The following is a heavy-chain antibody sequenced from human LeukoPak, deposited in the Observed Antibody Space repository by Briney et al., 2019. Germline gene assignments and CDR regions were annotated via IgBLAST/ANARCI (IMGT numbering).Heavy chain of an antibody. CDR3: ARDETPYY. Sequence: PGGSLRLSCAASGFTFSSYSMNWVRQAPGKGLEWVSSISSSSYIYYSDSVKGRFTISRDNAKNSLSLQMNSLRAEDTAVYYCARDETPYYWGQGTLVTVSS. CDR2: ISSSSYI. CDR1: GFTFSSYS. V-gene: IGHV3-21*01. D-gene: IGHD4-23*01. J-gene: IGHJ4*02.